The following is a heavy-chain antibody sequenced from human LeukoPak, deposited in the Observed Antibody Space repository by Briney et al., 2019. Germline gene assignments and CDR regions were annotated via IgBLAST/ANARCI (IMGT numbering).Heavy chain of an antibody. D-gene: IGHD2/OR15-2a*01. Sequence: PSETLSLTCTVSGDSIRSYYWTWIRQPPGKGLEWIGNVYYTGSTNYNPSLKSRVTISVDTSKDQFSLRLSSVTAADTAVYYCARTLVNIGNYIFDSWGQGTLVTVSS. CDR2: VYYTGST. CDR3: ARTLVNIGNYIFDS. V-gene: IGHV4-59*01. J-gene: IGHJ4*02. CDR1: GDSIRSYY.